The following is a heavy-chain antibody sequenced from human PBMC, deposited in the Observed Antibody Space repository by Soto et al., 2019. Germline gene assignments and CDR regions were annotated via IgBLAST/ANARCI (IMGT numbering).Heavy chain of an antibody. Sequence: SETLSLTCAVSGYSISSSNWWGWIRQPPGKGLEWIGYIYYSGSTYYNPSLKSRVTMSVDTSKNQFSLKLSSVTAVDTAVYYCARNAARYCSSTSCYGDYGMDVWGQGTTVTVSS. J-gene: IGHJ6*02. V-gene: IGHV4-28*01. CDR2: IYYSGST. CDR3: ARNAARYCSSTSCYGDYGMDV. D-gene: IGHD2-2*01. CDR1: GYSISSSNW.